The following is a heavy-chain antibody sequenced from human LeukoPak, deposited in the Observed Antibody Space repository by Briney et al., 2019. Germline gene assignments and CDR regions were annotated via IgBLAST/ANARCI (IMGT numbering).Heavy chain of an antibody. D-gene: IGHD2-15*01. CDR1: GGTFSSYA. Sequence: ASVKVSCKASGGTFSSYAISWVRQAPGQGLEWMGRIIPILGIANYAQKFQGRVTITADKSTSTAYMELSSLRSEDTAVYYCATDHCSGGSCYSWFDPWGQGTLVTVSS. V-gene: IGHV1-69*04. J-gene: IGHJ5*02. CDR3: ATDHCSGGSCYSWFDP. CDR2: IIPILGIA.